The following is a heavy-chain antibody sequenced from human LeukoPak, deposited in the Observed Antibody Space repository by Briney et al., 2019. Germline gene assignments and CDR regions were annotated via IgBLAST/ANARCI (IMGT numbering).Heavy chain of an antibody. CDR2: FSYNGGST. CDR3: ATSRSSATSARGLFDF. Sequence: GGSLRLSCAASGFIFSNYDMSWVRQAPGKGLEWVSGFSYNGGSTHYADSVKGRFTISRDNSRNTLYLQMNSLRPDDTAFYYCATSRSSATSARGLFDFWGQGTLATVSS. CDR1: GFIFSNYD. D-gene: IGHD6-19*01. J-gene: IGHJ4*02. V-gene: IGHV3-23*01.